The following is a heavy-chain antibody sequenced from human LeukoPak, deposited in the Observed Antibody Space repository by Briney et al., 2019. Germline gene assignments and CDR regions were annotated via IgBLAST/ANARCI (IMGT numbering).Heavy chain of an antibody. CDR3: ASLRNQRKLLFDAFDI. Sequence: SETLSLTCTVSGGSISSSSYYWGWIRQPPGKGLEWIGSIYYSGSTYYNPSLKSRVTISVDTSKNQFSLKLSSVTAADTAVYYCASLRNQRKLLFDAFDIWGQGTMVTVSS. V-gene: IGHV4-39*01. D-gene: IGHD2-15*01. CDR1: GGSISSSSYY. CDR2: IYYSGST. J-gene: IGHJ3*02.